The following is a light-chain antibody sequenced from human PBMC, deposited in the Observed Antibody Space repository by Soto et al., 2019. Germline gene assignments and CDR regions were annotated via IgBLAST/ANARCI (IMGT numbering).Light chain of an antibody. CDR1: SHDIGGYKY. CDR2: EVS. V-gene: IGLV2-14*01. CDR3: CAYTTTSALVV. Sequence: QSALTQPASVSGSPGQSITISCTGTSHDIGGYKYVSWYQQHPGKAPKLMIYEVSNRPSGVSNRFSGSKSGNTASLTISGLQTEDEADYYCCAYTTTSALVVFGGGTQLTVL. J-gene: IGLJ7*01.